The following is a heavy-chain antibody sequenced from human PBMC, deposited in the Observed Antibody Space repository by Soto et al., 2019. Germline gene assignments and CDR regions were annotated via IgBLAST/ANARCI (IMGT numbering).Heavy chain of an antibody. CDR3: ARDDYSNLAPFDY. Sequence: QVQLVESGGGVVQPGRSLRLSCAASGFTFSSYAMHWVRQAPGKGLEWVAVISYDGSNKYYADSVKGRFTISRDNSKNALYLQMNSLRAEDTAVYYCARDDYSNLAPFDYWGQGTLVNVSS. V-gene: IGHV3-30-3*01. CDR1: GFTFSSYA. J-gene: IGHJ4*02. D-gene: IGHD4-4*01. CDR2: ISYDGSNK.